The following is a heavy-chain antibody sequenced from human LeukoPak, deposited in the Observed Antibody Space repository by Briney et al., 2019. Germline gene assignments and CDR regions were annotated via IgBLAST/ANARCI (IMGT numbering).Heavy chain of an antibody. J-gene: IGHJ4*02. CDR3: ARSRIPEYYFDY. V-gene: IGHV4-39*07. Sequence: PSETLSLTCTVSGGSISSSSYYWGWIRQPPGKGLEWIGSIYHSGSTYYNPSLKSRVTISVDTSKNQFSLKLSSVTAADTAVYYCARSRIPEYYFDYWGQGTLVTVSS. D-gene: IGHD1-14*01. CDR2: IYHSGST. CDR1: GGSISSSSYY.